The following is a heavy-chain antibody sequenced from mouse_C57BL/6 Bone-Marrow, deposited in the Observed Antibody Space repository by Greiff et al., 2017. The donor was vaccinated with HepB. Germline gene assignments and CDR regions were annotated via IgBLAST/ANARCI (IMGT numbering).Heavy chain of an antibody. D-gene: IGHD1-1*01. Sequence: QVQLQQPGAELVKPGASVKLSCKASGYTFTSYWMHWVKQRPGQGLEWIGMIHPNSGSTNYNEKFKSKATLTVDKSSSTAYMQLSSLTSEDSAVYYCGFYGSSYVGYWGQGTTLTVSS. J-gene: IGHJ2*01. CDR3: GFYGSSYVGY. CDR1: GYTFTSYW. CDR2: IHPNSGST. V-gene: IGHV1-64*01.